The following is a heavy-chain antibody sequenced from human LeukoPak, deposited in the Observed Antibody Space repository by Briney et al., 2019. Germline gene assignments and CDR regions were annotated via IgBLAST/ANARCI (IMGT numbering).Heavy chain of an antibody. CDR2: ISWNSGSI. J-gene: IGHJ4*02. V-gene: IGHV3-9*01. D-gene: IGHD6-19*01. Sequence: SLRLSCAASGFTFHHYAMHWVRQAPGKGLESVSGISWNSGSIGYADPVKGRFTISRDNAKNSLYLQMNSLRAEDTALYYCAKGGGQWLVESYFDYWGQGTLVTVSS. CDR1: GFTFHHYA. CDR3: AKGGGQWLVESYFDY.